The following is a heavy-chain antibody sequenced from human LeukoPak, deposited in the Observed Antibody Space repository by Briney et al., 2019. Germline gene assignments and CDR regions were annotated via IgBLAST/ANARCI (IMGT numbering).Heavy chain of an antibody. V-gene: IGHV4-31*03. Sequence: SETLSLTCTVSGGSISSGGYYWSWIRQHPGKGLEWIGYIYYSGSTYYNPSLKSRVTISVDTSKNQFSLKLSSVTAADTAVYYCARDKFGELLYWGQGTLVTVSS. CDR1: GGSISSGGYY. CDR2: IYYSGST. D-gene: IGHD3-10*01. J-gene: IGHJ4*02. CDR3: ARDKFGELLY.